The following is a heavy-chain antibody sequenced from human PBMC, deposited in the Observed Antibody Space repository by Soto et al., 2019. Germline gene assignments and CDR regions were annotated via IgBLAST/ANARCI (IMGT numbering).Heavy chain of an antibody. CDR3: ARGDDFGGLKHDWFDP. V-gene: IGHV4-59*01. CDR2: IYYSGST. CDR1: GGSIRNYY. D-gene: IGHD3-10*01. Sequence: ETLSLTCTVSGGSIRNYYWSWIRQPPGKGLEWIGNIYYSGSTNYNPSLKSRVTISVDTSKNQFSLKLTSVTAADTAVYYCARGDDFGGLKHDWFDPWGQGTLVAVSS. J-gene: IGHJ5*02.